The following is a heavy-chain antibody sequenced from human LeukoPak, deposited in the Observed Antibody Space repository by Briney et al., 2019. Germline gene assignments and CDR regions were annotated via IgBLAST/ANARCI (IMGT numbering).Heavy chain of an antibody. V-gene: IGHV3-74*01. CDR1: GMTFSDHW. D-gene: IGHD3-16*01. CDR2: IKTDGRTT. Sequence: GESLRLSCAASGMTFSDHWMHWVRQVQGEGLVWVSFIKTDGRTTIYADSVKGRFTISRDNGKSTLYLQMNSLRAEDTAIYYCTTGPSYGYEWWGQGTVVTVSS. J-gene: IGHJ1*01. CDR3: TTGPSYGYEW.